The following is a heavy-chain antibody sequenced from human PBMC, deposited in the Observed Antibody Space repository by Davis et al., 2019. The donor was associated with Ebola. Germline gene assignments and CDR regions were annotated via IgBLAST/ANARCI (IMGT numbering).Heavy chain of an antibody. V-gene: IGHV3-9*01. D-gene: IGHD4-11*01. CDR3: ARTRGATVTPTDY. J-gene: IGHJ4*02. CDR1: GFTFDDYA. CDR2: ISWNSGSI. Sequence: SLKISCAASGFTFDDYAMHWVRQAPGKGLEWVSGISWNSGSIGYADSVKGRFTISRDNSKNTLYLQMNSLRAEDTAVYYCARTRGATVTPTDYWGQGTLVTVSS.